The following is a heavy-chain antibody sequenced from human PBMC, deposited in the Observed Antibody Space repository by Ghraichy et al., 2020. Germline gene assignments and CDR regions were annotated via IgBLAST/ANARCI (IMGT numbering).Heavy chain of an antibody. Sequence: GGSLRLSCAASGFTFSGYAMSWVRQAPGKGLEWVSTRTYNSANTHYADSVKGRCTISRDNYKSTVYLQMSSLRDDDTAVYYCAKTHSSGCFYDNWGQGTLVTVSS. D-gene: IGHD6-19*01. CDR2: RTYNSANT. CDR3: AKTHSSGCFYDN. J-gene: IGHJ4*02. CDR1: GFTFSGYA. V-gene: IGHV3-23*01.